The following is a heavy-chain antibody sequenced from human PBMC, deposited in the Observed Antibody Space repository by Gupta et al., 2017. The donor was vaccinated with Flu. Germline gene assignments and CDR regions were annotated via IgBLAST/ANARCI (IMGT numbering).Heavy chain of an antibody. CDR2: ISVDGRHI. Sequence: QVHLVESGGGVVQPGRSLRLSCAASGFAFSSYGMHWVRQAPGRGLEWVAVISVDGRHIYYADPVKGRFTISRDNSKNTLDLHMNTLRAEDTAVYYCAKPITHNYYYYYMDVWGKGTTVTVSS. CDR3: AKPITHNYYYYYMDV. D-gene: IGHD1-20*01. J-gene: IGHJ6*03. CDR1: GFAFSSYG. V-gene: IGHV3-30*18.